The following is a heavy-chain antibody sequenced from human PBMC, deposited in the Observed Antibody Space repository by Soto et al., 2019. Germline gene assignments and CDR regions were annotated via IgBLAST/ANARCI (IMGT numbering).Heavy chain of an antibody. D-gene: IGHD2-15*01. V-gene: IGHV1-69*01. CDR2: IIPMLGTA. CDR1: GGTFSSYA. CDR3: ARDFDCSGGSCYRLGY. Sequence: QVQLVQSGAEVKKPGSSVKVSCKASGGTFSSYAISWVRQAPGQGLEWMGLIIPMLGTANYAQKFQGRVTITADESTSTTYMELSSLSSEDRAVYYCARDFDCSGGSCYRLGYWGQGTLVTVSS. J-gene: IGHJ4*02.